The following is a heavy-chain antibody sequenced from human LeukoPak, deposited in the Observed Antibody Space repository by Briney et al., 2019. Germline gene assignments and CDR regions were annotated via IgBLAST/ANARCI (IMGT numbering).Heavy chain of an antibody. J-gene: IGHJ4*02. CDR1: GFPFSSYW. CDR3: ARVGTADYSSGWFDY. Sequence: PGGSLRLSCAASGFPFSSYWMSWVRQAPGKGQEWVAGIKEDGSKKYYVDSVKGRFTISRDNAKNSLYLQMNSLRAEDTAVYYCARVGTADYSSGWFDYWGQGTLVTVSS. CDR2: IKEDGSKK. V-gene: IGHV3-7*03. D-gene: IGHD6-19*01.